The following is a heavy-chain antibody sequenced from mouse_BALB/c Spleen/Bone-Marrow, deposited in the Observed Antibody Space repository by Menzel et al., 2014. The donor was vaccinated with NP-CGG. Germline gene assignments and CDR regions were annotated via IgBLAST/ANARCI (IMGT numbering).Heavy chain of an antibody. CDR1: GYSITSGYY. V-gene: IGHV3-6*02. D-gene: IGHD3-1*01. CDR2: KSYDGSN. Sequence: DVKLQESGPGLVKPSQSLSLPCSVTGYSITSGYYWNWIRQFPGNKLEWMGYKSYDGSNNYNPSLKNRMSITRDTSKNQFFLKLNSVTTVDTGTYYCARDRGHYFDYWGQGTTLTVSS. J-gene: IGHJ2*01. CDR3: ARDRGHYFDY.